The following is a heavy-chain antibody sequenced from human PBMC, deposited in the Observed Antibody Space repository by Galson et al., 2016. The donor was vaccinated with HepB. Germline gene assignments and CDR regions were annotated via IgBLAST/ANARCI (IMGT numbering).Heavy chain of an antibody. V-gene: IGHV3-30*03. CDR3: GRDYPTMTDHYPYHVDV. CDR1: GFTFSNSG. D-gene: IGHD4-17*01. CDR2: ISYDGFNK. J-gene: IGHJ6*04. Sequence: SLRLSCAASGFTFSNSGMHWVRQAPGKGLEWVTVISYDGFNKYYADSVKGRFTISRDNSKNTLYLQMNNLRADDTALYYCGRDYPTMTDHYPYHVDVWGKGTAVTVSS.